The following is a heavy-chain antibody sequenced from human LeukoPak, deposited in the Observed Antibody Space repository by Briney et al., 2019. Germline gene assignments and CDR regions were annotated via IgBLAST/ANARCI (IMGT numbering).Heavy chain of an antibody. Sequence: ASVKVSCKASGYTFTSYDINWVRQATGQGLEWMGWMNPNSGNTGYAQEFQGRVTMTRNTSISTAYMELSSLRSEDTAAYHCARDYVWGSYRFDAFDIWGQGTMVTVSS. J-gene: IGHJ3*02. D-gene: IGHD3-16*02. CDR1: GYTFTSYD. V-gene: IGHV1-8*01. CDR2: MNPNSGNT. CDR3: ARDYVWGSYRFDAFDI.